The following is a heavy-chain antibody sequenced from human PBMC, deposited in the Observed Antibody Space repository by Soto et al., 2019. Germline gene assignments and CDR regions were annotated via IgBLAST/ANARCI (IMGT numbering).Heavy chain of an antibody. D-gene: IGHD3-3*01. CDR2: ISSSSSTI. J-gene: IGHJ3*02. CDR1: GFTFSSYS. Sequence: GGSLRLSCAASGFTFSSYSMNWVRQAPGKGLEWVSYISSSSSTIYYADSVKGRFTISRDNAKNSLYLQMNSLRAEDTAVYYCARGGRFLEVAFDIWGQGTMVTVSS. CDR3: ARGGRFLEVAFDI. V-gene: IGHV3-48*01.